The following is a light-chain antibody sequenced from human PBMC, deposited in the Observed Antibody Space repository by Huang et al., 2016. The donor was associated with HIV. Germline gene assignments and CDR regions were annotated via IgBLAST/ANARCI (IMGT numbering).Light chain of an antibody. CDR2: ASS. CDR3: QQTYNIPRT. CDR1: QTIFTY. V-gene: IGKV1-39*01. Sequence: DIQMTQSPSSLSASVGDRVSITCRASQTIFTYLSGYQQKPGKAPNRLIYASSSLHSGVPYRFSCSGSGTEFTLTSSSLQPEDIATYYCQQTYNIPRTFGQGTKVEIK. J-gene: IGKJ1*01.